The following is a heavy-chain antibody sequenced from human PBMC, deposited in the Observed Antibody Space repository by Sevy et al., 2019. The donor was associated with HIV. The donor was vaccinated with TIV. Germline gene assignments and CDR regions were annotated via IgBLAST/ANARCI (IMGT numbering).Heavy chain of an antibody. CDR1: GGSISSGDYY. CDR3: ARAPRQYYYDSSGYANVGFDY. Sequence: SETLSLTCTVSGGSISSGDYYWSWIRQPPGKGLEWIGYIYYSGSTYYNPSLKSRVTISVDTSKNQFSLKLGSVTAADTAVYYCARAPRQYYYDSSGYANVGFDYWGQGTLVTVSS. D-gene: IGHD3-22*01. CDR2: IYYSGST. V-gene: IGHV4-30-4*01. J-gene: IGHJ4*02.